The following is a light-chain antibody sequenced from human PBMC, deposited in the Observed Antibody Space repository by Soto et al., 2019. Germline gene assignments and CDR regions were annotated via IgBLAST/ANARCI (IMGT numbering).Light chain of an antibody. V-gene: IGLV1-44*01. J-gene: IGLJ2*01. CDR2: SNN. CDR1: TSNFVSNT. Sequence: QSLLTQSPSASGTPGQRVSISCSGSTSNFVSNTVNWYQQLPGTAPKLLIYSNNQRPSGVPDRFSGSKSGTSASLAISGLQSEDEADYYCAAWDDSLNGPVFGGGTKVTVL. CDR3: AAWDDSLNGPV.